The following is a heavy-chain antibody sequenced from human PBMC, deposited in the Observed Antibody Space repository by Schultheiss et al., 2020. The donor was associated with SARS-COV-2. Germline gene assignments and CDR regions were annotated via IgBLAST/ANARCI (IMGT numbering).Heavy chain of an antibody. V-gene: IGHV3-35*01. D-gene: IGHD6-19*01. J-gene: IGHJ3*02. CDR2: VSWNGSRT. CDR1: GFTFSNSD. CDR3: ARDLGAVAASDAFDI. Sequence: GGSLRLSCAASGFTFSNSDMNWVHQAPGKGLEWVSGVSWNGSRTHYADSVKGRFIISRDNSRNTLYLQMNSLRAEDTAVYYCARDLGAVAASDAFDIWGQGTMVTVSS.